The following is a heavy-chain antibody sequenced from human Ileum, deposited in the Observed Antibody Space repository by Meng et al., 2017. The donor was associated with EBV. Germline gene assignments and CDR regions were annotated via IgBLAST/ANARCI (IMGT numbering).Heavy chain of an antibody. J-gene: IGHJ4*02. CDR1: GYTFTNYA. D-gene: IGHD2-15*01. V-gene: IGHV7-4-1*02. CDR3: ARSWGGGSSKE. CDR2: ISTNTGNP. Sequence: VQSGSELKEPGASVKVSCKAFGYTFTNYALNWGRQAPGQGLEWMGWISTNTGNPTYAPGFTGRFVFSLDTSVSTAYLQISSLKAEDTAVYYCARSWGGGSSKEWGQGTLVTVSS.